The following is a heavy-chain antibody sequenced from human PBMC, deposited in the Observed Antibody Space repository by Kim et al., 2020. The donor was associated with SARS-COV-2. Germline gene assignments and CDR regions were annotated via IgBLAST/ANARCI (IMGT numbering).Heavy chain of an antibody. J-gene: IGHJ6*02. V-gene: IGHV1-69*13. CDR3: ARVGLAAAGTGYYYYYGMDV. CDR2: IIPIFGTA. CDR1: GGTFSSYA. D-gene: IGHD6-13*01. Sequence: SVTVSCKASGGTFSSYAISWVRQAPGQGLEWMGGIIPIFGTANYAQKFQGRVTITADESTSTAYMELSSLRSEDTAVYYCARVGLAAAGTGYYYYYGMDVWGQGTTVTVSS.